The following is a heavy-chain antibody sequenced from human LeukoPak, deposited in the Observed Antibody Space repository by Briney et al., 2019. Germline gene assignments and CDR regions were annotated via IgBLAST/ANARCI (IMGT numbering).Heavy chain of an antibody. D-gene: IGHD2-8*02. V-gene: IGHV4-39*01. J-gene: IGHJ4*02. CDR3: ARKGCTGGVCYTPFDY. Sequence: SETLSLTCTVSGGSISSSSYYWGWIRQPPGKGLEWIGSIYYSGSTYYNPSLKSRVTIPVDTSKNQFSLKLSSVTAADTAVYYCARKGCTGGVCYTPFDYWGQGTLVTVSS. CDR2: IYYSGST. CDR1: GGSISSSSYY.